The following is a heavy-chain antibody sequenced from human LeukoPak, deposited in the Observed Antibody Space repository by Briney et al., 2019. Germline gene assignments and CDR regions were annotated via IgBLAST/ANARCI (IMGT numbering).Heavy chain of an antibody. CDR3: ARAERYCSSTSCYHYGMDV. Sequence: GESLKISCKGSGYSFTSYWIGWVRQMPGKGLEWVGIIYPGDSDTRYSPSFQGQVTISADRSISTAYLQWSSLKASDTAMYYCARAERYCSSTSCYHYGMDVWGQGTTVTVS. D-gene: IGHD2-2*01. J-gene: IGHJ6*02. V-gene: IGHV5-51*01. CDR2: IYPGDSDT. CDR1: GYSFTSYW.